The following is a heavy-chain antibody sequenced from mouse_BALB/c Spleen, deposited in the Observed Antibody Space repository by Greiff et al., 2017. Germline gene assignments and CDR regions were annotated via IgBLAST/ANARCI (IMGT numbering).Heavy chain of an antibody. D-gene: IGHD4-1*01. CDR2: IFPGTGTT. CDR1: GYTFTSYW. V-gene: IGHV1S132*01. J-gene: IGHJ4*01. CDR3: ARRWDLYAMDY. Sequence: QVQLQQSGAELVKPGASVKLSCKTSGYTFTSYWIQWVKQRPGQGLGWIGEIFPGTGTTYYNEKFKGKATLTIDTSSSTAYMQLSSLTSEDSAVYFCARRWDLYAMDYWGQGTSVTVSS.